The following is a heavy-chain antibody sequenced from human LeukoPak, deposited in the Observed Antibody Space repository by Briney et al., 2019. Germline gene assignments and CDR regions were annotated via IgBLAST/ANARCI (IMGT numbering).Heavy chain of an antibody. Sequence: GGSLRLSCAASGFTFDEYGMSWVRPAPGGGREWVSGINWNGGSTGYADSVKGRFTISRDNTKNSLYLQMNSLRAEDTAVYYCASGNYDILTGYDYWGQGTLVTVSS. CDR3: ASGNYDILTGYDY. CDR2: INWNGGST. J-gene: IGHJ4*02. V-gene: IGHV3-20*04. D-gene: IGHD3-9*01. CDR1: GFTFDEYG.